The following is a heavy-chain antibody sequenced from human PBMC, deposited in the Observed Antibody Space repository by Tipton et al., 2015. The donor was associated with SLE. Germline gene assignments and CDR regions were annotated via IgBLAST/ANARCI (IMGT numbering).Heavy chain of an antibody. Sequence: LRLSCTVSGGSISSYYWSWIRQPPGKGLEWIGYIYYSGSTNYNPSLKSRVTISVDTSKNQFSLKLSSVTAADTAVYYCARAPASGSYYRYYYYYMDVWGKGTTVTVSS. CDR1: GGSISSYY. V-gene: IGHV4-59*01. CDR3: ARAPASGSYYRYYYYYMDV. CDR2: IYYSGST. D-gene: IGHD1-26*01. J-gene: IGHJ6*03.